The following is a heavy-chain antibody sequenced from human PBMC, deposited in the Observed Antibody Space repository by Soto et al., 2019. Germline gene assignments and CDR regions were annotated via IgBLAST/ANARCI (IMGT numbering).Heavy chain of an antibody. CDR3: ARASRSSGSYSYYYYGMDV. CDR2: IYYSGST. Sequence: SETLSLTCTVSGGSISSYYWSWIRQPPGKGLEWIGYIYYSGSTNYNPSLKSRVTISVDTSKNQFSLKLSSVTAADTAVYYCARASRSSGSYSYYYYGMDVWGQGTTVTVS. J-gene: IGHJ6*02. D-gene: IGHD1-26*01. CDR1: GGSISSYY. V-gene: IGHV4-59*01.